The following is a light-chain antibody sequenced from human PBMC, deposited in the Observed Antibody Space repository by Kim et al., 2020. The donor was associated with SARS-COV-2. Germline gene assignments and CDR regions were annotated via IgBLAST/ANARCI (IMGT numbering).Light chain of an antibody. J-gene: IGKJ1*01. CDR2: KAS. V-gene: IGKV1-5*03. CDR3: QQYNTFTWT. Sequence: GDRVTITCRASQSISGWLAWYQQKPEKAPKLLIYKASNLESGVPSRFTGSGSGTEFTLTISSLQPDDFATYYCQQYNTFTWTFGQGTKVDI. CDR1: QSISGW.